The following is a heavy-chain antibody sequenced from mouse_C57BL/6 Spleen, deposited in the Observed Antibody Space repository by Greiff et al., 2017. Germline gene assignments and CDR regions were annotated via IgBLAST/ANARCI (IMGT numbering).Heavy chain of an antibody. Sequence: VQLQQSDAELVKPGASVKISCKVSGYTFTDPTIHWMKQRPEQGLEWIGNIYPRDGSTKYNEKFKGKATLTADKSSSTASMQRNSRTSEDSAVYFCARDTNWAYFDYWGQGTTLTVSA. V-gene: IGHV1-78*01. CDR3: ARDTNWAYFDY. CDR1: GYTFTDPT. D-gene: IGHD4-1*01. J-gene: IGHJ2*01. CDR2: IYPRDGST.